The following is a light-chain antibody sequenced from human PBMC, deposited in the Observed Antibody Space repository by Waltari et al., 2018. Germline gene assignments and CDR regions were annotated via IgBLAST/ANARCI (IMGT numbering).Light chain of an antibody. V-gene: IGLV2-8*01. CDR1: SRDVGGYNY. Sequence: QSALTQPPSASGSPGQSVTIPCTGTSRDVGGYNYVPWYQQHPGKVPKLVIFEVSKRPSGVPDRFSGSRSGNTASLTVSGLQAEDEADYYCSSYAGSNTYVLFGGGTKLTVL. J-gene: IGLJ2*01. CDR3: SSYAGSNTYVL. CDR2: EVS.